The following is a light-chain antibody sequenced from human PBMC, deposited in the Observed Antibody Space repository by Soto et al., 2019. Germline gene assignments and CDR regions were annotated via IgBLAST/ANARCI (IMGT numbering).Light chain of an antibody. J-gene: IGKJ3*01. CDR1: QSVSSN. CDR2: GTS. Sequence: EGPSLSCRVSQSVSSNLAWYQVKPGQAPRLLIYGTSSRATGIPARFSGSGSVTEFTLTICSLESEDFAVYYSPLYNTSPPETFGPGTKVDIK. CDR3: PLYNTSPPET. V-gene: IGKV3-15*01.